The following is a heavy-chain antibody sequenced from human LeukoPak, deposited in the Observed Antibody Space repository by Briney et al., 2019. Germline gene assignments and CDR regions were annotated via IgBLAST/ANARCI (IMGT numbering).Heavy chain of an antibody. Sequence: SVKVSCKASGFTFTSSAMQWVRQARGQRLEWIGWIVVGSSNTNYAQKFQERVTITWDMSTSTAYMELSSLRSEDTAVYYCAATIAADTVCYGMDVWGQGTTVTVSS. V-gene: IGHV1-58*02. CDR3: AATIAADTVCYGMDV. J-gene: IGHJ6*02. CDR2: IVVGSSNT. CDR1: GFTFTSSA. D-gene: IGHD6-13*01.